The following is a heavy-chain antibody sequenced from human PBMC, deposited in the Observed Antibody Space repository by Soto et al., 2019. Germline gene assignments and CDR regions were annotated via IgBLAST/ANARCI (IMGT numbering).Heavy chain of an antibody. CDR1: GYTFTGHY. CDR2: IGPESGAT. CDR3: GRGRSGQIVVFY. D-gene: IGHD1-26*01. J-gene: IGHJ4*02. V-gene: IGHV1-2*02. Sequence: ASVKGSCKASGYTFTGHYIHWVRQAPEQGPEWMGEIGPESGATRYAQKFQGRVTMTRDMSITTVYMELNNLSPDDTAVYYCGRGRSGQIVVFYWGQGTPVTLSS.